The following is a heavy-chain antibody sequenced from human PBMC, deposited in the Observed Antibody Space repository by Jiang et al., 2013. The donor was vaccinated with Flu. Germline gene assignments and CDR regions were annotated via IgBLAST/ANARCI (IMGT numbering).Heavy chain of an antibody. D-gene: IGHD4-23*01. J-gene: IGHJ4*02. Sequence: QLLESGGGLVKPGGSLRLSCAASGFTLSSYSMNWVRQAPGKGLEWVSSISSGSTYIYYGDSVKGRFTISRDNAKNSLYLQMNSLRAEDTGVYYCARDPGGISGGDFWGQGTLVTVSS. CDR2: ISSGSTYI. CDR3: ARDPGGISGGDF. V-gene: IGHV3-21*01. CDR1: GFTLSSYS.